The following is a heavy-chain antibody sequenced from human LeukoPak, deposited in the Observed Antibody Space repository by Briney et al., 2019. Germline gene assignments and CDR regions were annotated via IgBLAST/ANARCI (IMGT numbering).Heavy chain of an antibody. CDR2: TKPDGSAE. Sequence: PGGSLRLSCAASGFTFRNYWMGWVRQAPGKGLEWVANTKPDGSAEYYADSVRGRFTTSRDNANNFLYLQMNSLRAEDTAVYYCARDGGLNTNFDSWGQGTLVTVSS. D-gene: IGHD2-15*01. J-gene: IGHJ4*02. CDR1: GFTFRNYW. CDR3: ARDGGLNTNFDS. V-gene: IGHV3-7*01.